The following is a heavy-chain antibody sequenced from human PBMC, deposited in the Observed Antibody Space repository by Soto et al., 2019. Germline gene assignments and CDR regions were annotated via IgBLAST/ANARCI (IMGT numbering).Heavy chain of an antibody. D-gene: IGHD4-17*01. CDR2: LSPIFGTA. V-gene: IGHV1-69*01. CDR1: GGTFSSDV. Sequence: QVQLVQSGAEVKKPGSSVKVSCKASGGTFSSDVISWVRQVPGQGLEWLGGLSPIFGTANYAQKFQGRVTITADDSTSTAYMDLSSLRSDDTAVYYCARELVTVTTLGYFDYWGQGTLVNVSS. CDR3: ARELVTVTTLGYFDY. J-gene: IGHJ4*02.